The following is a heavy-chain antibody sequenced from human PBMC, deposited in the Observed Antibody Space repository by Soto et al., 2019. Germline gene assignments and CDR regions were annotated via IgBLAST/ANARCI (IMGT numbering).Heavy chain of an antibody. CDR2: ISWNSGSI. Sequence: GGSLRLSCAASGFTFDDYAMHWVRQAPGKGLEWVSGISWNSGSIGYADSVKGRFTISRDNAKNSLYLQMNSLRAEDTALYYCAKDICFSETSGGSCPPAYFDLWGRGTLVTVSS. J-gene: IGHJ2*01. V-gene: IGHV3-9*01. CDR3: AKDICFSETSGGSCPPAYFDL. D-gene: IGHD2-15*01. CDR1: GFTFDDYA.